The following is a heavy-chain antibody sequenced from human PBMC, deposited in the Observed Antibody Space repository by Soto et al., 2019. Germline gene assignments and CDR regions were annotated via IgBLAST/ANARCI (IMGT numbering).Heavy chain of an antibody. Sequence: PGGSLRLSCAASGFTFSDYHLSWIRQAPGKGLEWVSYIDSSSTNYADSVRGRFTISRDNAKNSLYLQMNSLRAEDTAVYYCARGPCRITSCPTTYYGMDVWGQGTTVTVSS. CDR1: GFTFSDYH. J-gene: IGHJ6*02. CDR2: IDSSST. D-gene: IGHD2-2*01. CDR3: ARGPCRITSCPTTYYGMDV. V-gene: IGHV3-11*06.